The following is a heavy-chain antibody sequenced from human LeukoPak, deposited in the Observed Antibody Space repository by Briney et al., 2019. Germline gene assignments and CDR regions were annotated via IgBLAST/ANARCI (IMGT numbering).Heavy chain of an antibody. J-gene: IGHJ4*02. Sequence: GGSLRLSCAASGFTFSSYGMHWVRQAPGKGLEWVAFIRYDGSNKYYADSVKGRFTISRDNSKNTLYLQMNSLRAEDTAVYYCARDPSDYDFWSGYYVPYYFDYWGQGTLVTVSS. CDR1: GFTFSSYG. CDR3: ARDPSDYDFWSGYYVPYYFDY. V-gene: IGHV3-30*02. CDR2: IRYDGSNK. D-gene: IGHD3-3*01.